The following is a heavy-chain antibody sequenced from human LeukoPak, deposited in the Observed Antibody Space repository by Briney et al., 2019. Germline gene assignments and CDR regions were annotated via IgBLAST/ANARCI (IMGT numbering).Heavy chain of an antibody. CDR1: GYTFTDNY. V-gene: IGHV1-2*02. Sequence: GASVKVSCKASGYTFTDNYLHWVRQAPGQGLEWMGSINPKSGDTNYPQKFQGRVTMTRDTSISTASMELNSLRSDDTAVYYCARGGAYYDILTGDYWGQGTLVTVSS. J-gene: IGHJ4*02. CDR3: ARGGAYYDILTGDY. CDR2: INPKSGDT. D-gene: IGHD3-9*01.